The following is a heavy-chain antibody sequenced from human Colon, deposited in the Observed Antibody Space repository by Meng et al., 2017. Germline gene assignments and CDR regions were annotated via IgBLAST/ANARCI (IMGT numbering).Heavy chain of an antibody. Sequence: QVHLVQSGAELTNPGASVKVSCQASGYSFTSYGMHWLRQAPGQRPEWMGWIYTADGNRRYSQRFQDRLTITSDTFARTAYMELSSLRSEDTAVYFCARDERGGPYYFDYWGQGTLVTVSS. CDR3: ARDERGGPYYFDY. CDR1: GYSFTSYG. V-gene: IGHV1-3*04. J-gene: IGHJ4*02. CDR2: IYTADGNR.